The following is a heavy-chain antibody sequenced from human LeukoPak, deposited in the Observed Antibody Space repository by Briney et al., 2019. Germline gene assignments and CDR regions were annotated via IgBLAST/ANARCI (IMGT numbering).Heavy chain of an antibody. D-gene: IGHD3-9*01. CDR3: ARHWDYDILTGYPSYFDY. V-gene: IGHV4-34*01. CDR1: GGSFSGYY. CDR2: INHSGST. Sequence: PSETLSLTCAVYGGSFSGYYWSWIRQPPGKGLEWIGEINHSGSTNYNPSLKSRVTISVDTSKNQFSLKLSSVTAADTAVYYCARHWDYDILTGYPSYFDYWGQGTLVTVSS. J-gene: IGHJ4*02.